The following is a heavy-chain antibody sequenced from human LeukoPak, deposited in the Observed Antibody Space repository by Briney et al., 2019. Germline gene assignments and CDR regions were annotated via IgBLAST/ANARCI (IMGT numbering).Heavy chain of an antibody. V-gene: IGHV1-2*02. CDR3: ARVGERWLQFAGFFVY. J-gene: IGHJ4*02. D-gene: IGHD5-24*01. CDR2: INPNSGGT. Sequence: GASVKVSCKASGNTFTDYYMHWVRQAPGQGLEWMGCINPNSGGTNYAQKFQGRVTMTRDTSISTAYMELSRLRSDDTAVYYCARVGERWLQFAGFFVYWGQGTLVTVSS. CDR1: GNTFTDYY.